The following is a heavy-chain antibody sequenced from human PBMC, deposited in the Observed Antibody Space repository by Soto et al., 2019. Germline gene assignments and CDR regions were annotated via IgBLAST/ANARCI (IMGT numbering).Heavy chain of an antibody. CDR1: GGSITSNSHF. D-gene: IGHD3-16*01. CDR3: AGQTFSIAAASYGRTNWFDP. V-gene: IGHV4-39*01. CDR2: IYFTGNT. Sequence: PSETLSLTCTASGGSITSNSHFWGWVRQPPGKGLEWIGTIYFTGNTYYTPSLKSRLTMSIDTSKNEFSLRLNSVTAADTGVYYCAGQTFSIAAASYGRTNWFDPWGPGTLVTVSS. J-gene: IGHJ5*02.